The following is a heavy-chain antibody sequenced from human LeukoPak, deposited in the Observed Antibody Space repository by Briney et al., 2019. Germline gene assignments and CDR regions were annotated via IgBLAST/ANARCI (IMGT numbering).Heavy chain of an antibody. CDR2: INHSGST. D-gene: IGHD3-10*01. CDR3: AGAGDMVRGVSWFDP. V-gene: IGHV4-34*01. J-gene: IGHJ5*02. CDR1: GGSFSGYY. Sequence: SETLSLTCAVYGGSFSGYYWSWIRQPPGKGLEWIGEINHSGSTNYNPSLKSRVTISVDTSKNQFSLKLSSVTAADTAVYYCAGAGDMVRGVSWFDPWGQGTLVTVSS.